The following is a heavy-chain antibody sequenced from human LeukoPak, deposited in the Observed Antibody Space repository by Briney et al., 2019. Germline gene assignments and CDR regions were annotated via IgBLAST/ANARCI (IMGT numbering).Heavy chain of an antibody. J-gene: IGHJ4*02. CDR3: ARPAVTLMIPIEF. CDR1: GGSMRNYY. CDR2: ISGSGST. D-gene: IGHD3-16*01. V-gene: IGHV4-59*01. Sequence: SETLSLTCTVSGGSMRNYYWSWIRQPPGKGLEWIGYISGSGSTDYNPPRKSRVTISIDTSKNQFSLRLSSVTAADTAVYYCARPAVTLMIPIEFWGQGTLVTVSS.